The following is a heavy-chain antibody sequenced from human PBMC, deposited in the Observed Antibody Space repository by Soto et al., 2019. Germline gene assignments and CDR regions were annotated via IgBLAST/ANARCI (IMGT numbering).Heavy chain of an antibody. V-gene: IGHV3-23*01. D-gene: IGHD6-19*01. CDR1: GFTFSSYA. Sequence: GGSLRLSCAASGFTFSSYAMSWVRQAPGKGLEWVAAISGSGDSTYYADSVKGRFTISRENSKNTLYLQMNSLRAEDTAVYYCATTLTGSGLTTYYYYYMDVWGKGTTVTVSS. CDR2: ISGSGDST. J-gene: IGHJ6*03. CDR3: ATTLTGSGLTTYYYYYMDV.